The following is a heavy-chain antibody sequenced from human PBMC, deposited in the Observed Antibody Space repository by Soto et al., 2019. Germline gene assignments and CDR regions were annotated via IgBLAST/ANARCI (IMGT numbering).Heavy chain of an antibody. D-gene: IGHD2-2*01. CDR3: ARQVLRFCSSTSCTRFDY. CDR1: GGSISSSSYY. J-gene: IGHJ4*02. Sequence: PSETLSLTCTVSGGSISSSSYYWGWIRQPPGKGLEWIGCMYYSGSTYYNPSLKSRVTISVDTSKNQFSLNLSSVSAADTAVYYCARQVLRFCSSTSCTRFDYWGQGTLVTVSS. CDR2: MYYSGST. V-gene: IGHV4-39*01.